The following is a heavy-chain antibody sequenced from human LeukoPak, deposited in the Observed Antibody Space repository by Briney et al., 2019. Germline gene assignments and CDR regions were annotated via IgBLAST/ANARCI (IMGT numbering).Heavy chain of an antibody. V-gene: IGHV4-30-4*01. CDR1: IDSISSGDYY. J-gene: IGHJ4*02. Sequence: SQTLSLTCTVSIDSISSGDYYWNWIRQPPGKGLEWIGYTYYSGSTYYNPSLRSRVTISVDTSTTQFSLRLTSVTAADTAVYYCARGLRGRSGYYFDSWGQGTLVTVSS. CDR3: ARGLRGRSGYYFDS. CDR2: TYYSGST.